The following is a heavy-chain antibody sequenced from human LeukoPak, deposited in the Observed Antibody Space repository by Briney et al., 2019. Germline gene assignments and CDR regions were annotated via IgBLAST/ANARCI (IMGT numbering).Heavy chain of an antibody. CDR1: GYTFTSYA. CDR3: ARDRLARLRYFDWSLRGAFDI. V-gene: IGHV7-4-1*02. J-gene: IGHJ3*02. Sequence: ASVKVSCKASGYTFTSYAMNWVRQAPGQWLEWMGWINTNTGNPTYAQGFTGRFVFSLDTSVSTAYLQISSLKAEDTAVYYCARDRLARLRYFDWSLRGAFDIWGQGTMVTVSS. D-gene: IGHD3-9*01. CDR2: INTNTGNP.